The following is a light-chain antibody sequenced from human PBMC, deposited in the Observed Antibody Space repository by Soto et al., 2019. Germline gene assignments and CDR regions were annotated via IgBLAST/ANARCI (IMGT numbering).Light chain of an antibody. CDR2: DAS. CDR1: QSVSSY. CDR3: QQRSNWPPLT. V-gene: IGKV3-11*01. J-gene: IGKJ4*01. Sequence: EIVLTQSPATLSLSPGERATLSCRASQSVSSYLAWYQQKPGQAPRLLIYDASNRATGIPARFSGSGSGTEFTLTISSLEPEDFEVYCCQQRSNWPPLTFGGGTKGEI.